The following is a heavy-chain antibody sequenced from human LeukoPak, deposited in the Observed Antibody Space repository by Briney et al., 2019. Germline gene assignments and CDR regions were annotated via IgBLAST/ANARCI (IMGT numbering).Heavy chain of an antibody. CDR3: ARDLAAF. V-gene: IGHV3-66*01. D-gene: IGHD2-15*01. CDR1: GFTVSSNC. CDR2: IYSGGSK. J-gene: IGHJ6*01. Sequence: GGSLRLSCAASGFTVSSNCMSWVRQAPGKGLEWVSVIYSGGSKYYADSVKRRFNIPRDNPKNTLYLQMNSLRAEDTSVYYCARDLAAFRGQGATVTVSS.